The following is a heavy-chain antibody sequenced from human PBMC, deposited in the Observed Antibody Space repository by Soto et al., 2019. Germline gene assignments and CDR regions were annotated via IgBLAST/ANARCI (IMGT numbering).Heavy chain of an antibody. CDR1: GFTFSSYA. CDR2: ISYDGSNK. CDR3: ARVGLWFGELFPGYYGMDV. V-gene: IGHV3-30-3*01. Sequence: PGGSLRLSCAASGFTFSSYAMHWVRQAPGKGLEWVAVISYDGSNKYYADSVKGRFTISRDNSKNTLYLQMNSLRAEDTAVYYCARVGLWFGELFPGYYGMDVWGQGTTVTGSS. J-gene: IGHJ6*02. D-gene: IGHD3-10*01.